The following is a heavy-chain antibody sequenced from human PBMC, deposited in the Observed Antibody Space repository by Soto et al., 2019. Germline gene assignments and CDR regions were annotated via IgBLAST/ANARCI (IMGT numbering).Heavy chain of an antibody. V-gene: IGHV4-4*07. CDR2: FSLSGTT. Sequence: QVQLQESGPGLMKPSETLSLTCTVSGASITSSSYWSWIRQSAGKGLEWIGRFSLSGTTNYNPSLRSRVTMSADVSKNQFSLRLTSVTAADTALYYCARGMTPPGAPAWYYFDSWGQGTLVTVSS. J-gene: IGHJ4*02. CDR3: ARGMTPPGAPAWYYFDS. CDR1: GASITSSSY. D-gene: IGHD2-8*02.